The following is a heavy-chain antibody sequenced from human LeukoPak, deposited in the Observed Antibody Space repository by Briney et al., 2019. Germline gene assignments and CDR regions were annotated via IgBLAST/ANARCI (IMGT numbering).Heavy chain of an antibody. CDR3: ARVGDHFHWYLVL. J-gene: IGHJ2*01. Sequence: PGGSLRLSCAASGFAVSTNYMNWVRQAPGRGLEWVSILYSGSDTYYADSVKGRFTISRDSSKNILSLQMNNLRVEDTAVYYCARVGDHFHWYLVLWGRGARVTVCS. D-gene: IGHD3-3*02. V-gene: IGHV3-53*01. CDR2: LYSGSDT. CDR1: GFAVSTNY.